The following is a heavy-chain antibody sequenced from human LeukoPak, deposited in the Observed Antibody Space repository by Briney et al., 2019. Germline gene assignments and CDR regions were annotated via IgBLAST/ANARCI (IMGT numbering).Heavy chain of an antibody. V-gene: IGHV6-1*01. D-gene: IGHD6-19*01. CDR1: GDSDSRNRAD. Sequence: SQTLSDTLVSSGDSDSRNRADCNWTRQSPSRGLEWLGRTYYRSKWYNDYAVSVKSRITINPDTSKNQFSLQLNSVTPEDTAVYYCVRESTGHTSAWYGVNYFDYWGQGTLVTVSS. CDR3: VRESTGHTSAWYGVNYFDY. CDR2: TYYRSKWYN. J-gene: IGHJ4*02.